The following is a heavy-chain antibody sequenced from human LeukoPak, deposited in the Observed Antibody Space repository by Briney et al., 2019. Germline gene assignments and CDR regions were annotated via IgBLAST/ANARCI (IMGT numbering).Heavy chain of an antibody. D-gene: IGHD1-26*01. CDR2: IKTDGSTI. Sequence: GGTLRLSCAASGFIFSNYWMHWVRQAPGKGLVWVSRIKTDGSTITYADSVKGRFTISRDNAMNTLYLQMNSLGAEDTAVYYCARVGQGEWFFDLWGRGTLVTVSS. CDR1: GFIFSNYW. CDR3: ARVGQGEWFFDL. V-gene: IGHV3-74*01. J-gene: IGHJ2*01.